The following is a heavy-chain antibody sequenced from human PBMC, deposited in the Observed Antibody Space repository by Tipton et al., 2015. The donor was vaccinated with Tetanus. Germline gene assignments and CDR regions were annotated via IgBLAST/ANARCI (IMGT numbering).Heavy chain of an antibody. Sequence: TLSLTCTVSGGSFSDGAYYWSWIRQHPGKGLEWIGCIYYSGSTIYNPSLKSRVTISVDKSKNQFSLGLGSVTAADTAMYYCAREPAAAGTSLFDYWGQGALVTVSS. CDR3: AREPAAAGTSLFDY. V-gene: IGHV4-31*03. D-gene: IGHD6-13*01. CDR1: GGSFSDGAYY. J-gene: IGHJ4*02. CDR2: IYYSGST.